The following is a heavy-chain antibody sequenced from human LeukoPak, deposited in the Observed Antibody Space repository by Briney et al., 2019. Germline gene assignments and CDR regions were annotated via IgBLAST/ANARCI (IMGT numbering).Heavy chain of an antibody. Sequence: PSETLSLTCTVSGGSISRYYWSWIRQPAGKGLEWIGRLSASGSTNYNPSLKSRVTMSVDMSKNQFSLWLTSVTAADTAVYYCARHATTYYYDSSGYYQVYFDYWGQGTPVTVSS. D-gene: IGHD3-22*01. J-gene: IGHJ4*02. CDR1: GGSISRYY. CDR3: ARHATTYYYDSSGYYQVYFDY. CDR2: LSASGST. V-gene: IGHV4-4*07.